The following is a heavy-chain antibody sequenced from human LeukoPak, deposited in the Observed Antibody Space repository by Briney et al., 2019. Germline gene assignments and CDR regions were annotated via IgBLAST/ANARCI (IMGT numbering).Heavy chain of an antibody. Sequence: SETLSLTCSLSGGSITNYYWSWIRQPPGKGLEWIAWIYSSGNTDYNPSLKSRVTISLATSNKQFSLRLTSVTASDTAVYFCARAGEYSCSRPSWAFDIWGQGTMVTVS. CDR3: ARAGEYSCSRPSWAFDI. V-gene: IGHV4-59*01. J-gene: IGHJ3*02. CDR2: IYSSGNT. D-gene: IGHD2/OR15-2a*01. CDR1: GGSITNYY.